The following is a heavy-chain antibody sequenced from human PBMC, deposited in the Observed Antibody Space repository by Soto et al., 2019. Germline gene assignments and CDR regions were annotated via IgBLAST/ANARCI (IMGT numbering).Heavy chain of an antibody. D-gene: IGHD2-2*01. CDR2: IYYSGST. CDR3: ERDHIVVVPAAHNYYYYYGMDV. J-gene: IGHJ6*02. Sequence: PSETLSLTCTVSGGSISSYYWSWIRQPPGKGLEWIGYIYYSGSTNYNPSLKSRVTISVDTSKNQFSLKLSSVTAADTAVYYCERDHIVVVPAAHNYYYYYGMDVWGQGTTVTVSS. V-gene: IGHV4-59*01. CDR1: GGSISSYY.